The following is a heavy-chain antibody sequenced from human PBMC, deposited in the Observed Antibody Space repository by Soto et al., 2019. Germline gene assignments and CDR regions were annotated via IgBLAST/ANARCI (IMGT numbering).Heavy chain of an antibody. CDR1: GFSFSSVW. V-gene: IGHV3-7*01. CDR3: VTDLKWQGN. Sequence: PGGSLRLSCVVSGFSFSSVWMTWVRQAPGKGLEGVANIKYDGSEEYYVDSVKGRFTISRDNAKNSLYLQMNNLRDDASAVYYRVTDLKWQGNCGQETVVTVSS. J-gene: IGHJ4*02. CDR2: IKYDGSEE. D-gene: IGHD5-12*01.